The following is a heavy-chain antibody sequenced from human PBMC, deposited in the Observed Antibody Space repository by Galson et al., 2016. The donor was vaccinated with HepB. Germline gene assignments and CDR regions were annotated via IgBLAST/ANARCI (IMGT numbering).Heavy chain of an antibody. Sequence: SLRLSCAASGFTFSGYAIHWVRQAPGKGLEWVAVISYDGSNKYYGDSAKGRFTISRDNSKNRLYLQMNSLTAEDTAVYYCARDQGGDRTYYYYAMDVWGQGTTVTVSS. V-gene: IGHV3-30*03. CDR1: GFTFSGYA. J-gene: IGHJ6*02. CDR3: ARDQGGDRTYYYYAMDV. D-gene: IGHD2-21*02. CDR2: ISYDGSNK.